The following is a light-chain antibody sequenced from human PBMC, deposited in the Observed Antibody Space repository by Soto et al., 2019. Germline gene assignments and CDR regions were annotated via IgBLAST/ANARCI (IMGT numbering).Light chain of an antibody. Sequence: QSVLTQPASVSGSPGQSITISCTGSSSDVGSYNLVSWYQQYPGKAPKLMIFEGNKRPSGVSNRFSASKSGNPASLTISGPQAEDEADYYCWSYAGRRTFEVFGGGTKLTVL. CDR1: SSDVGSYNL. CDR2: EGN. J-gene: IGLJ2*01. CDR3: WSYAGRRTFEV. V-gene: IGLV2-23*03.